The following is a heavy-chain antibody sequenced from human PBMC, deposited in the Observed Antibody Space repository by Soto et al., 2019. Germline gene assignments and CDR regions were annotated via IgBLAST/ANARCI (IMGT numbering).Heavy chain of an antibody. D-gene: IGHD3-16*01. CDR3: AREFALRGSYEGYYYYYYMDV. CDR1: GFTFSSYA. J-gene: IGHJ6*03. Sequence: SLKISCAASGFTFSSYAMHWVRQAPGKGLEWVAVISYDGSNKYYADSVKGRFTISRDNSKHTLYLQMNSLRAEDTAVYYCAREFALRGSYEGYYYYYYMDVWGKGTTVTVSS. CDR2: ISYDGSNK. V-gene: IGHV3-30-3*01.